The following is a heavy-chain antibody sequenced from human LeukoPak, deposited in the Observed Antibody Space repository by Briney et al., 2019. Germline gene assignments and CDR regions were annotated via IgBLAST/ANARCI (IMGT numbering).Heavy chain of an antibody. Sequence: PGGSVRLSCAASGFLFSSYAMSWVRQAPGKGLEWVSDISGSGGSTYYADSVKGRFTISRDNSENTLYLQMNSLRAEDTAVYYCAKAPPTWEGDWFDPWGQGTLVTVSS. J-gene: IGHJ5*02. CDR1: GFLFSSYA. D-gene: IGHD1-26*01. CDR3: AKAPPTWEGDWFDP. V-gene: IGHV3-23*01. CDR2: ISGSGGST.